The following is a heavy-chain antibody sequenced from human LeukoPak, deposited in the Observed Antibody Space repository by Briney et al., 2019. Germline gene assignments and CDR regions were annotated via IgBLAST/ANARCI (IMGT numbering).Heavy chain of an antibody. CDR3: ARVDDILTGDAFDI. Sequence: SETLSLTCAVYGGSFSGSYWSWTRQPPGKGLEWIGEINHSGSTNYNPSLKSRVTISVDTSKGQFSLKLSSVTAADTAVYYCARVDDILTGDAFDIWGQGTMVTVSS. V-gene: IGHV4-34*01. CDR1: GGSFSGSY. CDR2: INHSGST. D-gene: IGHD3-9*01. J-gene: IGHJ3*02.